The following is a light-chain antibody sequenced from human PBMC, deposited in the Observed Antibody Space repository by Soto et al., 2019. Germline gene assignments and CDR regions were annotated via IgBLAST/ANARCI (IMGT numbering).Light chain of an antibody. Sequence: QAVVTQPPSASGTPGQRVTISCSGSSSNIGSNTVSWYQQFPGTAPKLLIHNNNQRPSGVPERFSGSKSGTSASLAISGLQSDDEADYDCAAWDDSLDGFWVFGGGTKLTVL. V-gene: IGLV1-44*01. CDR1: SSNIGSNT. J-gene: IGLJ3*02. CDR2: NNN. CDR3: AAWDDSLDGFWV.